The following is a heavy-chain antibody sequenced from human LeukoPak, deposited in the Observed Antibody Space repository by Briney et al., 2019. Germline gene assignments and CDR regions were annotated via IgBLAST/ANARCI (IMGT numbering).Heavy chain of an antibody. V-gene: IGHV3-74*01. CDR1: GFTFSSYW. CDR3: AREDYYGSGSYIGY. CDR2: INSDGR. J-gene: IGHJ4*02. Sequence: GGSLRLSCAASGFTFSSYWMHWVRQAPGKGLVWVSRINSDGRSYADSAKGRYTISRDNAKNTLYLQMNSLRAEDTAVYYCAREDYYGSGSYIGYWGQGTLVTVSS. D-gene: IGHD3-10*01.